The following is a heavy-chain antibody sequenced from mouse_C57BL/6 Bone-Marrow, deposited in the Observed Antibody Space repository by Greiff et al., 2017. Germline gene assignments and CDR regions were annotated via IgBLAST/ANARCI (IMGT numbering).Heavy chain of an antibody. CDR1: GYTFTDYY. CDR2: INPDNGGT. V-gene: IGHV1-19*01. CDR3: ARGSYGSGSAWVAY. D-gene: IGHD1-1*01. Sequence: EVQLQQSGPVLVKPGASVKMSCKASGYTFTDYYMNWVKQSHGKSLEWIGVINPDNGGTSYNQKFKGKATLTVDKSSSTAYMELNSLTSEDSAVYYCARGSYGSGSAWVAYWGQGTLVTVSA. J-gene: IGHJ3*01.